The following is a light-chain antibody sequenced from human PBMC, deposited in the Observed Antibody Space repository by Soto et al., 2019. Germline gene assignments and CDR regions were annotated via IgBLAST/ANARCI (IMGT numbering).Light chain of an antibody. CDR3: QQYATSRWT. Sequence: ETVLTQSPGILSLSPGERATLSCRASQSVSSAYLAWYQQKPDQAPRLLIYGASSRATGIPDRFSGSGSGTDFTLTISRLEPEDFAVYYCQQYATSRWTFGQGTKVEIK. CDR2: GAS. CDR1: QSVSSAY. V-gene: IGKV3-20*01. J-gene: IGKJ1*01.